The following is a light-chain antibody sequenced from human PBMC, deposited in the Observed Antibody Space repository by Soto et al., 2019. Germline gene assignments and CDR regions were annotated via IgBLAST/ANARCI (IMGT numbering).Light chain of an antibody. CDR3: HQYDNAPFT. CDR2: GAS. Sequence: EIVLTQSPGTLSLSPGERATLSCRASQSVSSSYLAWYQQKPGQAPRLLIYGASSRATGIPDRFSGSGFGTGFARTISRLEPEDSAVYYCHQYDNAPFTFGPGTRVGIK. V-gene: IGKV3-20*01. CDR1: QSVSSSY. J-gene: IGKJ3*01.